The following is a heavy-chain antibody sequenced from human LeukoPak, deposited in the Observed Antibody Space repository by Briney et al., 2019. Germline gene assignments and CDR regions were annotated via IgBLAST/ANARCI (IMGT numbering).Heavy chain of an antibody. J-gene: IGHJ6*02. CDR1: GGSFSGYY. Sequence: PSETLSLTCAVYGGSFSGYYWSWIRQPPGKGLEWIGEINHSGSTNYNPTLKSRVTISVDTSKNQFSLKLSSVTAADTAVYYCARLRRYYYDSSGCYWDVYYYYYGMDVWGQGTTVTVSS. CDR3: ARLRRYYYDSSGCYWDVYYYYYGMDV. CDR2: INHSGST. D-gene: IGHD3-22*01. V-gene: IGHV4-34*01.